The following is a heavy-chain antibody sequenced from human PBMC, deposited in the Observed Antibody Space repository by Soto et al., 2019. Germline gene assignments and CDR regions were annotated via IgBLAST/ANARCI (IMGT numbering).Heavy chain of an antibody. CDR2: ISGSGDST. D-gene: IGHD2-15*01. V-gene: IGHV3-23*01. CDR3: AKDSCSGGSCYPGGWFDP. Sequence: PVGSLRLSCAASGFTFSIYAMSWVRQAPGKGLEWVSGISGSGDSTYYADSVKGRFTISRDNSKNMLYLQMNSLRAEDTAVYFCAKDSCSGGSCYPGGWFDPWGKGTLVTVSS. CDR1: GFTFSIYA. J-gene: IGHJ5*02.